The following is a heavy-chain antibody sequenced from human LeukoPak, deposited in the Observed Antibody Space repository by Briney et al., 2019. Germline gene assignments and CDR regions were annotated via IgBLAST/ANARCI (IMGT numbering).Heavy chain of an antibody. V-gene: IGHV1-18*01. Sequence: ASVKVSCMGSRYTFTRYGIRWVRPAPGQGLEWMGWICAYNGNTNDAQKLQGRVTGTTDTSTSTAYMELRSLRSDDTDVYYCPRDWYYYDSYGDYVFVYWGQGTLVTVSS. CDR1: RYTFTRYG. CDR3: PRDWYYYDSYGDYVFVY. D-gene: IGHD3-22*01. CDR2: ICAYNGNT. J-gene: IGHJ4*02.